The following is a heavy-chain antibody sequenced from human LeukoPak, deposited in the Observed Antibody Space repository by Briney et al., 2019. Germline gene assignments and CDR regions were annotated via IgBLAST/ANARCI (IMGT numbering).Heavy chain of an antibody. J-gene: IGHJ4*02. CDR2: IYYSGST. D-gene: IGHD5-18*01. CDR3: ARDVRGYSYGNDY. Sequence: SETLSLTCTVSGGSISSSSYYWGWIRQPPGKGLERIGYIYYSGSTYYNPSLKSRVTMSVDTSKNQFSLKLSSVTAADTAVYYCARDVRGYSYGNDYWGQGTLVTVSS. CDR1: GGSISSSSYY. V-gene: IGHV4-39*02.